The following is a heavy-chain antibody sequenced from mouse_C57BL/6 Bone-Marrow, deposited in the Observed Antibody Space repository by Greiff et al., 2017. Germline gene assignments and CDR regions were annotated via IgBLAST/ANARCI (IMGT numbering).Heavy chain of an antibody. CDR1: GFTFSDYG. Sequence: EVHVVESGGGLVKPGGSLKLSCAASGFTFSDYGMHWVRQAPEKGLEWVAYISSGSSTIYYADTVEGRFTISRDNAKNTLFLQMTSLRSEDTAMYYCARRRGLRRAMDYWGQGTSVTVSS. D-gene: IGHD2-4*01. CDR2: ISSGSSTI. J-gene: IGHJ4*01. V-gene: IGHV5-17*01. CDR3: ARRRGLRRAMDY.